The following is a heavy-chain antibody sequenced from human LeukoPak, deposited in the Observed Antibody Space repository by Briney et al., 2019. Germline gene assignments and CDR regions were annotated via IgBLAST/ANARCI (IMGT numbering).Heavy chain of an antibody. V-gene: IGHV3-9*01. CDR2: ISWNSFTI. CDR3: AKDSSGWYATWFDP. CDR1: GFTFDDYA. Sequence: GGSLRPSCAASGFTFDDYAMHWVRQAPGKGLEWVSGISWNSFTIGYADSVKGRFTISRDNAKNSLYLQMNSLRAEDTAVYYCAKDSSGWYATWFDPWGQGTLVTVSS. D-gene: IGHD6-19*01. J-gene: IGHJ5*02.